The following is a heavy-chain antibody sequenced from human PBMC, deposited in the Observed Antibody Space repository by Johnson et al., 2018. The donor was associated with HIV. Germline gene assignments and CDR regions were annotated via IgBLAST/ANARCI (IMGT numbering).Heavy chain of an antibody. CDR1: GFTFSSFD. D-gene: IGHD3-16*01. J-gene: IGHJ3*02. V-gene: IGHV3-30*18. CDR2: ISYDGSNK. Sequence: QMLLVESGGGVVQPGRSLRVSCGTSGFTFSSFDMHWVRQAPGKGLEWVAVISYDGSNKYYADSVKGRFNISSDNSRNTLYLQMNSLRAEDTAVYYCGKPPSMGADACDIWGQGTMVTVS. CDR3: GKPPSMGADACDI.